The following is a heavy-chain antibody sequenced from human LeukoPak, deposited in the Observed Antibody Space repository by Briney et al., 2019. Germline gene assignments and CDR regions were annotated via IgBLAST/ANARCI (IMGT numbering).Heavy chain of an antibody. J-gene: IGHJ4*02. CDR2: ISWNSGSI. V-gene: IGHV3-9*01. CDR3: AKDRKSRYSSSSGDFDY. D-gene: IGHD6-6*01. CDR1: GFTFSSYA. Sequence: PGGSLRLSCAVSGFTFSSYAMSWVRQAPGKGLEWVSGISWNSGSIGYADSVKGRFTISRDNAKNSLYLQMNSLRGEDTALYYCAKDRKSRYSSSSGDFDYWGQGTLVTVSS.